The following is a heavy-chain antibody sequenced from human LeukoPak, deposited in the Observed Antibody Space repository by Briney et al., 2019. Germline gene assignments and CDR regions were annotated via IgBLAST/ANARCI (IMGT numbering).Heavy chain of an antibody. V-gene: IGHV3-30-3*01. CDR1: GFTFSSYA. D-gene: IGHD3-9*01. CDR3: ARDLRYFDWSRAFDI. CDR2: ISYDGSNK. J-gene: IGHJ3*02. Sequence: GRSLRLSCAASGFTFSSYAMHWVRQAPGKGLEWVAVISYDGSNKYYADSVKGRFTISRDNSKNTLYLQMNSLRAEDTAVYYCARDLRYFDWSRAFDIWGQGTMVTVSS.